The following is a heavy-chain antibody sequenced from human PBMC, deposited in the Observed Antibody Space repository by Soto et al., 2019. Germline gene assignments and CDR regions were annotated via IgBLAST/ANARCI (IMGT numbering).Heavy chain of an antibody. CDR3: ARRRYCGADCYSKDCYGMDV. CDR1: GSTFSSYT. D-gene: IGHD2-21*02. Sequence: QVQLVQSGAEVKKPGSSVKVSCQASGSTFSSYTVSWVRQAPGQGLEWMGRIIPVLGVTNYAQKFKGRVTVTAYKSTXTXYXXLSSLRSGDTAVYYCARRRYCGADCYSKDCYGMDVWGQGATVTVSS. CDR2: IIPVLGVT. V-gene: IGHV1-69*02. J-gene: IGHJ6*02.